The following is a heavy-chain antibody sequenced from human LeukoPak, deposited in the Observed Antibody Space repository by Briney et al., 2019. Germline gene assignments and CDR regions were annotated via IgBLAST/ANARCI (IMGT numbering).Heavy chain of an antibody. J-gene: IGHJ4*02. V-gene: IGHV3-30-3*01. D-gene: IGHD2-2*01. CDR1: GFTFSSYA. CDR2: KSYDGSNK. Sequence: PGGSLRLSCAASGFTFSSYAMHWVRQAPGKGLEWVAVKSYDGSNKYYADSVKGRFTISRDNSKNTLYLQMNSLRAEDTAVYYCARAPRGTLPNFDYWGQGTLVTVSS. CDR3: ARAPRGTLPNFDY.